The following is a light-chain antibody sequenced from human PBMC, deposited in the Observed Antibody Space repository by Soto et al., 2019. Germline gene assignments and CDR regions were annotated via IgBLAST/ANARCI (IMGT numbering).Light chain of an antibody. CDR2: TAS. CDR3: QQANSFPPE. Sequence: DIQMTQSPSSVSASVGDRVTITCRESQNIGSWLAWYQQKAGKAPKLLIHTASTLQSGVPSRFSGGGSGTDFTLTISSLQPEDFATYYCQQANSFPPEFGQGTKVEIK. CDR1: QNIGSW. J-gene: IGKJ1*01. V-gene: IGKV1-12*01.